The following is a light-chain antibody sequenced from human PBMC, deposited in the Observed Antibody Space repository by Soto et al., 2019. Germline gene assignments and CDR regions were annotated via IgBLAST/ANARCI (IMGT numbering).Light chain of an antibody. CDR3: LQALHTHKT. V-gene: IGKV2-28*01. CDR1: QSLLHSNGYNY. CDR2: LGS. J-gene: IGKJ1*01. Sequence: DIVITQSPLSLPVTPGEPASISCRSSQSLLHSNGYNYLDWYLQKPGQSPQLLIYLGSNRASGVTDRFSGSGSSTDFPLKISRVEAEDVAVYYCLQALHTHKTFGQGTKVQIK.